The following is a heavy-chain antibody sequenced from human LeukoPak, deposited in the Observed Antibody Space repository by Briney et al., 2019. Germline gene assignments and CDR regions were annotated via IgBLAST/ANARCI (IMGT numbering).Heavy chain of an antibody. J-gene: IGHJ4*02. CDR1: GFTFSSYA. CDR2: ISYDGSNK. CDR3: VRDLSSAFDY. D-gene: IGHD6-19*01. V-gene: IGHV3-30*01. Sequence: GGSLSLSCAASGFTFSSYAMHWVHQAPGKGLEWVAVISYDGSNKYYADSVKGRFTISRDNSKNTLYLQMNSLRAEDTAVYYCVRDLSSAFDYWGQGTLVTVSS.